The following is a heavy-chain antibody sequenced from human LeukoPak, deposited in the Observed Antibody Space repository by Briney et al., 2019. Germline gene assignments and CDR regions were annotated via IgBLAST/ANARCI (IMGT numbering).Heavy chain of an antibody. Sequence: SETLSLTCAVSGYSISSGYYWGWIRQPPGKGLEWIGSIYHSGSTYYNPSLKSRVTISVDASKNQFSLKLSSVTAADTAVYYCAGGAGGEPFLYYFDYWGQGTLVTVSS. CDR3: AGGAGGEPFLYYFDY. CDR2: IYHSGST. CDR1: GYSISSGYY. D-gene: IGHD3-16*01. V-gene: IGHV4-38-2*01. J-gene: IGHJ4*02.